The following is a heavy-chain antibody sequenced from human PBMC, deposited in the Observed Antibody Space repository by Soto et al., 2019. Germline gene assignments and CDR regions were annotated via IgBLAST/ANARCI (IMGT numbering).Heavy chain of an antibody. Sequence: QVQLVESGGGVVQPGRSLRLSCAASGFTFSSYAMHWVRQAPGKGLEWVAVISYDGSNKYYADSVKGRFTISRDNSKNTRYLQMNSLRAEDTAVYYWARAPGGCFDLWGRGTLVTVSS. D-gene: IGHD7-27*01. CDR2: ISYDGSNK. J-gene: IGHJ2*01. CDR3: ARAPGGCFDL. V-gene: IGHV3-30-3*01. CDR1: GFTFSSYA.